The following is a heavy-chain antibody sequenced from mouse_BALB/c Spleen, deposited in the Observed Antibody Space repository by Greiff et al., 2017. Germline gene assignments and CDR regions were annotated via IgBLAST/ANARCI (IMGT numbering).Heavy chain of an antibody. CDR3: ARRDYYGYGWYFDV. J-gene: IGHJ1*01. D-gene: IGHD1-2*01. CDR2: IDPANGNT. CDR1: GFNIKDTY. V-gene: IGHV14-3*02. Sequence: VQLKQSGAELVKPGASVKLSCTASGFNIKDTYMHWVKQRPEQGLEWIGRIDPANGNTKYDPKFQGKATITADTSSNTAYLQLSSLTSEDTAVYYCARRDYYGYGWYFDVWGAGTTVTVSS.